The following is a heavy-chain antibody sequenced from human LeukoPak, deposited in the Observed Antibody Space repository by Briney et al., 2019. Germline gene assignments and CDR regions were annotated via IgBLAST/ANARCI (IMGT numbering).Heavy chain of an antibody. CDR3: AKEGRDYDSSGYYRAEYFLH. Sequence: GGSLRLSCAASGFTFDDYAMHWVRQAPGKGLEWVSGISWNSGSIGYADSVKGRFTISRDNAKNSLYLQMNSLRAEDTALYYCAKEGRDYDSSGYYRAEYFLHWGQGTLVTVSS. CDR2: ISWNSGSI. CDR1: GFTFDDYA. D-gene: IGHD3-22*01. J-gene: IGHJ1*01. V-gene: IGHV3-9*01.